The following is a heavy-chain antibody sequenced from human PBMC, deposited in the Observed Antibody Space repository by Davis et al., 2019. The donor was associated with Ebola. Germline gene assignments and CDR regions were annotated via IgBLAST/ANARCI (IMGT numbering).Heavy chain of an antibody. CDR1: GGTFSSYA. CDR3: ASGYWNYVPHYYYGMDV. CDR2: IIPIFGTA. Sequence: SVTVSCKASGGTFSSYAISWVRQAPGQGLEWMGGIIPIFGTANYAQKFQGRVTITADESTSTAYMELSSLRSEDTAVYYCASGYWNYVPHYYYGMDVWGQGTTVTVSS. V-gene: IGHV1-69*13. J-gene: IGHJ6*02. D-gene: IGHD1-7*01.